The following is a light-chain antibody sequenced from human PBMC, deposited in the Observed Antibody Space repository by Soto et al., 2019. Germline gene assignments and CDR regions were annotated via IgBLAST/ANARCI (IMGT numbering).Light chain of an antibody. CDR1: QSVSSSY. Sequence: EIVLTQSPGTLSLSPGERATLSCRASQSVSSSYLAWYQQKPGQAPRLLIYGASSRATGIPDRFSGSGSGTYFTITISRLEPDDFAVYYCQQYGSSLMTFGQGTRLEIK. CDR3: QQYGSSLMT. V-gene: IGKV3-20*01. CDR2: GAS. J-gene: IGKJ5*01.